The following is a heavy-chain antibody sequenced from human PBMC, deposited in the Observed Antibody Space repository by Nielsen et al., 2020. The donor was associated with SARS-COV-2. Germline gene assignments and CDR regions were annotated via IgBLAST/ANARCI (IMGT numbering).Heavy chain of an antibody. CDR1: GFSFRNYD. V-gene: IGHV3-13*01. J-gene: IGHJ6*02. CDR2: VGTTGDT. Sequence: GESLKISCAASGFSFRNYDMHWVRQPTGKGLEWLATVGTTGDTYYPASVKGRFTISRDNAKNSLYLQIDSLRGGETAVYYCARGWYSSSVYYYYGVDVWVQWTTVTVSS. D-gene: IGHD6-19*01. CDR3: ARGWYSSSVYYYYGVDV.